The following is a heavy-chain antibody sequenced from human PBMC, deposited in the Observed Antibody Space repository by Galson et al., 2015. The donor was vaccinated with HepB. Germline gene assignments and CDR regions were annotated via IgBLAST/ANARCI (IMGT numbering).Heavy chain of an antibody. V-gene: IGHV3-30*03. CDR1: GFTFSSYG. CDR3: AGDYYDAGSHGH. D-gene: IGHD3-10*01. Sequence: SLRLSCAASGFTFSSYGMHWVRQTPGKGLAWVATTSPDGSHKFYADSAKGRFTISRDNSVDTLYLQMSSLRPEDTAIYYCAGDYYDAGSHGHWRQGTLVTVSS. CDR2: TSPDGSHK. J-gene: IGHJ1*01.